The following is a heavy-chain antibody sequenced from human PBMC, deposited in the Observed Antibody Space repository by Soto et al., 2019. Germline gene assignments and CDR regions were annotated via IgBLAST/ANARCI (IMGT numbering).Heavy chain of an antibody. CDR2: IKEDGSDK. CDR1: GFMFRNYW. Sequence: EVYLVESGGGLVQPGGSLRLSCEASGFMFRNYWMNWVRQAPGKGLQWVANIKEDGSDKSYVDSVKGRFTISRDNAKNSLYLQMNSLRVEDRAVYYCGRGSGYGDVVDPLGQGTLVIVSS. J-gene: IGHJ5*02. CDR3: GRGSGYGDVVDP. D-gene: IGHD4-17*01. V-gene: IGHV3-7*03.